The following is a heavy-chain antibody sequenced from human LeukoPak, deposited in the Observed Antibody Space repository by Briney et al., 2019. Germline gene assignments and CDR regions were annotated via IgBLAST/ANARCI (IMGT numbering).Heavy chain of an antibody. CDR1: GGSISSSSYY. CDR3: ARKYYDFWSGYHDY. CDR2: IFDSGST. V-gene: IGHV4-39*01. Sequence: SETLSLTCTVSGGSISSSSYYWGWIRQPPGKGLEWIGSIFDSGSTYYNPSLKSRVTISVDTSKNQFSLKLNSVTAADTAVYYCARKYYDFWSGYHDYWGQGTLVTVSS. J-gene: IGHJ4*02. D-gene: IGHD3-3*01.